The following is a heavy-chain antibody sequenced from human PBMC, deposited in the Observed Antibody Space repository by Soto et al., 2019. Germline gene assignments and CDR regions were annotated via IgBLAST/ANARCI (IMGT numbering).Heavy chain of an antibody. V-gene: IGHV1-46*01. CDR1: GYTFTIYG. CDR2: INPSGGST. CDR3: AREAILTGYYNLRYFHR. J-gene: IGHJ1*01. D-gene: IGHD3-9*01. Sequence: ASVKVYCKASGYTFTIYGCSWVRQAPGQGLEWMGIINPSGGSTSYAQKFQGRVTMTRDTSTSTVYMELSSLRSEDTAVYYCAREAILTGYYNLRYFHRWGQGTLVTVS.